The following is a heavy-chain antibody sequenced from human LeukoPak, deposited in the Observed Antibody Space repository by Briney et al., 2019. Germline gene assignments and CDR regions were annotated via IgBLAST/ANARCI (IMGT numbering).Heavy chain of an antibody. V-gene: IGHV3-23*01. CDR1: GFTFSNYG. CDR3: AKDLTLGVH. D-gene: IGHD1-26*01. Sequence: GGSLRLSCAASGFTFSNYGMSWVRQAPGQGLEWVSGISGSGGSTYHADSVKGRFTISRDNSQNTLFLQMNSLRADDTAVYYGAKDLTLGVHWGQGTLVTVSS. CDR2: ISGSGGST. J-gene: IGHJ4*02.